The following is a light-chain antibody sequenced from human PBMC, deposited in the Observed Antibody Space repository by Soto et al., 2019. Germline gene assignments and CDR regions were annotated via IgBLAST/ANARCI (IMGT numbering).Light chain of an antibody. Sequence: EIVLTPSPGTLSLSPGERATLSCRASQSVSSSYLAWYQQKPGQAPRLLIYGASSRATGIPDRFSGSGPGTDFTLTISRLEPEDFAVYYCQQYGSSPGTFGQGTRWISN. CDR2: GAS. J-gene: IGKJ1*01. V-gene: IGKV3-20*01. CDR3: QQYGSSPGT. CDR1: QSVSSSY.